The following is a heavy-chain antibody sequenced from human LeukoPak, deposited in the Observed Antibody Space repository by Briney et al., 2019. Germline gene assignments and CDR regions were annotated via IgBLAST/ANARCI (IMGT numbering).Heavy chain of an antibody. CDR3: AKGHSSGWLYYFDY. V-gene: IGHV3-23*01. Sequence: GRSLRLSCAASGFSFSSYAMTWVRQAPGKGLEWVSSISSTVTNTYYADSVKGRFIISRDNSKNTLYLQMNSLRVEDTAVFYCAKGHSSGWLYYFDYWGQGTQVTVSS. CDR1: GFSFSSYA. CDR2: ISSTVTNT. D-gene: IGHD6-19*01. J-gene: IGHJ4*02.